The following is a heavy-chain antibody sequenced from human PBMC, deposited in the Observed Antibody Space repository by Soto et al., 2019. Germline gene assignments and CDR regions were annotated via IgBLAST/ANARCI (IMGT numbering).Heavy chain of an antibody. Sequence: ASVKVSCKASGGTFSSYAISWVRQAPGQGLEWMGGIIPIFGTANYAQKFQGRVTITADESTSTAYMELSSLRSEDTAVYYCARVMEWLVSSFYYGMDVWGQGTTVTVSS. CDR2: IIPIFGTA. CDR3: ARVMEWLVSSFYYGMDV. J-gene: IGHJ6*02. D-gene: IGHD6-19*01. CDR1: GGTFSSYA. V-gene: IGHV1-69*13.